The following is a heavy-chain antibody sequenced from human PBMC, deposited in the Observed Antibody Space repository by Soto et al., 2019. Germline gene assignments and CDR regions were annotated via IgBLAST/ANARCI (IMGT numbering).Heavy chain of an antibody. J-gene: IGHJ6*02. D-gene: IGHD4-17*01. CDR3: ARPGGEYYYGMDV. CDR2: IKQDGSEK. CDR1: GFTFSSYW. V-gene: IGHV3-7*03. Sequence: GGSLRLSCAASGFTFSSYWMSWVRQAPGKGLEWVANIKQDGSEKYYVDSVKGRFTISRDNAKNSLYLQMNSLRAEDTAVYYCARPGGEYYYGMDVWGQGTTVTVSS.